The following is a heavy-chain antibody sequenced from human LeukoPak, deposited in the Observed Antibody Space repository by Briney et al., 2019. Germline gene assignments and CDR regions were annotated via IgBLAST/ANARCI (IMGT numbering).Heavy chain of an antibody. V-gene: IGHV4-59*01. D-gene: IGHD1-26*01. J-gene: IGHJ5*02. CDR1: GGSISSYY. CDR3: ARDTGATLNWFDP. Sequence: SETLSLTCTVSGGSISSYYWSWIRQPPGKGLEWIGYIYYGGSTNYNPSLKSRVTISVDTSKNQFSLKLSSVTAADTAVYYCARDTGATLNWFDPWGQGTLVTVSS. CDR2: IYYGGST.